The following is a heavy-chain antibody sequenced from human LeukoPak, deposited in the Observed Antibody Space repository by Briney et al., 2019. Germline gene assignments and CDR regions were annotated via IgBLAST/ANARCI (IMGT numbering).Heavy chain of an antibody. CDR3: ARDVATVITLNWFDP. D-gene: IGHD3-16*01. CDR2: ISAYNGNT. V-gene: IGHV1-18*04. Sequence: ASVKVSCEASGYTFTSYGISWVRQAPGQGLEWMGWISAYNGNTNYAQKLQGRVTMTTDTSTSTAYMELRSLRSDDTAVYYCARDVATVITLNWFDPWGQGTLVTVSS. CDR1: GYTFTSYG. J-gene: IGHJ5*02.